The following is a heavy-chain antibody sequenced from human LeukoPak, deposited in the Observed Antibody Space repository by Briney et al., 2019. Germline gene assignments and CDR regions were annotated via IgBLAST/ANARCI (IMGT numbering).Heavy chain of an antibody. Sequence: PGGSLRLSCVASGFTVSSKYMSWVRQAPGKGLEWVSVIYSGGSTYYGESVKGRFTISRDNSKNTVYLQMNALRADDTAVYYCAKDIDWGRFDVWGRGTLVTVSS. CDR2: IYSGGST. J-gene: IGHJ2*01. V-gene: IGHV3-53*01. D-gene: IGHD7-27*01. CDR1: GFTVSSKY. CDR3: AKDIDWGRFDV.